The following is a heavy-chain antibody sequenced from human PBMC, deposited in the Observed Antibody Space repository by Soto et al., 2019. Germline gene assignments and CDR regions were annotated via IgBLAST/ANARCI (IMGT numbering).Heavy chain of an antibody. CDR1: GGSISSSSYS. CDR3: ARPASQHTVTGNY. CDR2: IYYTGIT. V-gene: IGHV4-39*01. D-gene: IGHD6-19*01. Sequence: PSETLSLTCTVSGGSISSSSYSWGWIRQPPGKGPEWIGSIYYTGITHYNPSLKSRATISIYTSKNQFSLNLDSVTATDTAVYYCARPASQHTVTGNYGCQGTLVTVSS. J-gene: IGHJ4*02.